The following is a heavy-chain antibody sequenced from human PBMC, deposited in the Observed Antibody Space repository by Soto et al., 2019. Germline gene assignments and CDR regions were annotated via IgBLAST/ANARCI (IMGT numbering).Heavy chain of an antibody. CDR2: IYYSGST. CDR1: GGSISSYY. Sequence: SETLSLTCTVSGGSISSYYWSWIRQPPGKGLEWIGYIYYSGSTNYNPSLKSRVTISLDTSKNQFSLKLGSVTAADTAVYYCAIRIFGYFDYWGQGTLVTVSS. V-gene: IGHV4-59*08. D-gene: IGHD2-15*01. J-gene: IGHJ4*02. CDR3: AIRIFGYFDY.